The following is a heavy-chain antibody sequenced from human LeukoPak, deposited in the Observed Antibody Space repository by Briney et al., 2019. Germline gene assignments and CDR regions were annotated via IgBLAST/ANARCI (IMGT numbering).Heavy chain of an antibody. Sequence: SETLSLTCTVSGGSIISDGQYWSWIRQHPGKGLEWTGYIYHSGRTYYNPSLESRVTISVDTSKNQFSLKLSSVTAADTAVYYCASRVHPDPSDIWGQGTTVTVSS. CDR1: GGSIISDGQY. V-gene: IGHV4-31*03. J-gene: IGHJ3*02. CDR3: ASRVHPDPSDI. D-gene: IGHD1-1*01. CDR2: IYHSGRT.